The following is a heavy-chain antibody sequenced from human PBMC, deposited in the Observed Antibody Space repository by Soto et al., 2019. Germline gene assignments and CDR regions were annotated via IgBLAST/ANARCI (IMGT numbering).Heavy chain of an antibody. CDR3: ASQWELLRY. D-gene: IGHD1-26*01. V-gene: IGHV1-46*01. CDR2: INASNGNT. J-gene: IGHJ4*02. CDR1: GYTFTSYY. Sequence: ASVKVSCKASGYTFTSYYMHWVRQAPGQGLEWMGRINASNGNTNYAQKFQGRVTMTTDTSTSTAYMELRSLRAEDTAVYYCASQWELLRYWGQGTLVTVSS.